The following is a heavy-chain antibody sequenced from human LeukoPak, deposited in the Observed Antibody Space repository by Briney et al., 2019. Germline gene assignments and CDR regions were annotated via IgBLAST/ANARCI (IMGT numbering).Heavy chain of an antibody. CDR2: INSDGSST. CDR1: GFTFSSYW. D-gene: IGHD6-6*01. J-gene: IGHJ5*02. CDR3: ARGAPRRAARHWSDP. Sequence: GGSLRLSCAASGFTFSSYWMHWVRQAPGKGLVWVSRINSDGSSTSYADSVKGRFTISRDNAKNTLYLQMNSLRAEDTAVYYCARGAPRRAARHWSDPWGQGTLVTVSS. V-gene: IGHV3-74*01.